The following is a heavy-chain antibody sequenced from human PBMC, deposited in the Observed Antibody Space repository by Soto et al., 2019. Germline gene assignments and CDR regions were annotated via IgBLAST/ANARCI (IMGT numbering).Heavy chain of an antibody. J-gene: IGHJ5*02. CDR1: GFTFSDHY. V-gene: IGHV3-72*01. CDR2: SRNKANSYTT. CDR3: ARDLGS. Sequence: EVQLVESGGGLVQPGGSLRLSCAASGFTFSDHYMDWVHQAPGKGLEWVGRSRNKANSYTTEYAASVRGRFTISRDDSKNSMYLQMSSLKTVDTAVYYCARDLGSWGQGTLVTGFS.